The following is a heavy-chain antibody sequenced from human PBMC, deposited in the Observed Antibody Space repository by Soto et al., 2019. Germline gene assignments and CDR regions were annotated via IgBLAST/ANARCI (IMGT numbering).Heavy chain of an antibody. Sequence: GPRLVNPTQTLTLTCTLSGFSLNASGVRVGWIRQPPGKALEWLALIYWDDGKRYSPSLKNRLTVTKDTLKNQVVLTMTNMDPADTGTYYCAHGEYSSDGWCFFDYWGQGTLVTVSS. CDR3: AHGEYSSDGWCFFDY. V-gene: IGHV2-5*02. J-gene: IGHJ4*02. CDR1: GFSLNASGVR. D-gene: IGHD5-18*01. CDR2: IYWDDGK.